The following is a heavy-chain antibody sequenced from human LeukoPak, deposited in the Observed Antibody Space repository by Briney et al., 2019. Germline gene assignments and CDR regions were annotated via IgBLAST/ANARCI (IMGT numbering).Heavy chain of an antibody. V-gene: IGHV4-59*01. Sequence: KPSETLSLTCTVSGGSISSYYWSWIRRPPGKGLEWIGYIYYSGSTNYNPSLKSRVTISVDTSKNQFSLKLSSVTAADTAVYYCARAVIAVAGTHFDYWGQGTLVTVSS. CDR2: IYYSGST. CDR1: GGSISSYY. J-gene: IGHJ4*02. CDR3: ARAVIAVAGTHFDY. D-gene: IGHD6-19*01.